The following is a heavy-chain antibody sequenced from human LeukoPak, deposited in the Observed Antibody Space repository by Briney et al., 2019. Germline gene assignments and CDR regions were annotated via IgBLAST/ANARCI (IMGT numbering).Heavy chain of an antibody. CDR3: ARGGITMMPNNWFDP. D-gene: IGHD3-22*01. CDR1: GGTFSSYA. V-gene: IGHV1-69*13. J-gene: IGHJ5*02. CDR2: IIPIFGTA. Sequence: SVKVSCKASGGTFSSYAISWVRQAPGQGLEWMGGIIPIFGTANYAQKFQGRVTITADESTSTAYMELSSLRSEDTAVYYRARGGITMMPNNWFDPWGQGTLVTVSS.